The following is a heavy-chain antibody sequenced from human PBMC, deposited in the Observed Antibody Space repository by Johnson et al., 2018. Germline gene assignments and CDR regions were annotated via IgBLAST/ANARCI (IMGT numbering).Heavy chain of an antibody. D-gene: IGHD1-26*01. CDR3: ARDSSATSSYYYGMDV. CDR2: IWYDGSNK. J-gene: IGHJ6*02. V-gene: IGHV3-33*01. CDR1: GFTFSSYG. Sequence: QVQLVESGGGVVQPGRSLRLSCAASGFTFSSYGMHWVRQAPGKGREWVAVIWYDGSNKYYVDSVKGRFTISSDNSKNTLYLQMNSMRAEATAVYDCARDSSATSSYYYGMDVWGQGTTVTVSS.